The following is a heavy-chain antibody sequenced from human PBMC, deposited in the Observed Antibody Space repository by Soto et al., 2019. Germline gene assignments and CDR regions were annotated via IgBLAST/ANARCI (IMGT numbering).Heavy chain of an antibody. CDR2: ISSSSSYI. V-gene: IGHV3-21*01. CDR1: GFTFSSYS. J-gene: IGHJ6*03. D-gene: IGHD2-2*01. Sequence: GGSLRLSCAASGFTFSSYSMNWVRQAPGKGLEWVSSISSSSSYIYYADSVKGRFTISRDNAKNSLYLQMNSLRAEDTAVYYCARAENYCSSTSCYRDYYYYYMDVWGKGTTVTVSS. CDR3: ARAENYCSSTSCYRDYYYYYMDV.